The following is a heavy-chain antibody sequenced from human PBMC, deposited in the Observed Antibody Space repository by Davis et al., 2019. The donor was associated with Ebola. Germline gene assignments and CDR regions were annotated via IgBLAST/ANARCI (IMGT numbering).Heavy chain of an antibody. V-gene: IGHV4-61*01. CDR2: IYYSGST. D-gene: IGHD5-18*01. Sequence: SETLSLTCTVSGGSVSSGSYYWSWIRQPPGKGLEWIGYIYYSGSTNYNPSLKSRVTISVDTSKNQFSLKLSPVTAADTAVYYCARGDTAMVFYYYYGMDVWGKGTTVTVSS. CDR3: ARGDTAMVFYYYYGMDV. J-gene: IGHJ6*04. CDR1: GGSVSSGSYY.